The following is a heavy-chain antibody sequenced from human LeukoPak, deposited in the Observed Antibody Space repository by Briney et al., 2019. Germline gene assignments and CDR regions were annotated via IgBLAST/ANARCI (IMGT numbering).Heavy chain of an antibody. CDR3: ASGHKGDYDLSY. Sequence: SETLSLTCAVYGGSFSGYYWSWIRQPPGKGLVWIGEINHSGSTNYNPSLKSRVTISVDTSKNQFSLKLSSVTAADTAVYYCASGHKGDYDLSYWGQGTLVTVSS. CDR1: GGSFSGYY. D-gene: IGHD4-17*01. J-gene: IGHJ4*02. V-gene: IGHV4-34*01. CDR2: INHSGST.